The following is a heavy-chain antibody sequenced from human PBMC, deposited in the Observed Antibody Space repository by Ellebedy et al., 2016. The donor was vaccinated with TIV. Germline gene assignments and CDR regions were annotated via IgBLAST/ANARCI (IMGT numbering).Heavy chain of an antibody. Sequence: MPSETLSLTCTVSGGSISSYSWSWIRQPAGEGLEWIGRIFTSGSTNFNPSLNSRVTMSVDTSTNQFSLKLSSVTAADTAVYYCARDTVTANWGPLFDYWGQGTLVTVSS. CDR2: IFTSGST. CDR1: GGSISSYS. J-gene: IGHJ4*02. CDR3: ARDTVTANWGPLFDY. V-gene: IGHV4-4*07. D-gene: IGHD7-27*01.